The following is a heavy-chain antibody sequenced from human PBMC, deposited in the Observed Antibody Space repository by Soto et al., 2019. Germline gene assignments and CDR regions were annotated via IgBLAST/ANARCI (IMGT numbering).Heavy chain of an antibody. D-gene: IGHD3-9*01. J-gene: IGHJ4*02. V-gene: IGHV3-9*01. Sequence: EVQLVESGGGLVQPGRSLRLSCAASGFTFDAYAMHWVRQAPGKGLEWVSGISWNSGSIGYADSVKGRFTISRDNAKNSLYLQMNSLRAEDTALYYCAKGILTGLYYFDYWGQGTLVTVSS. CDR2: ISWNSGSI. CDR3: AKGILTGLYYFDY. CDR1: GFTFDAYA.